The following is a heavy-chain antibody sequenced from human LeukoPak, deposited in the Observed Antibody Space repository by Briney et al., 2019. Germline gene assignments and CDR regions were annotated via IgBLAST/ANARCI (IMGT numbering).Heavy chain of an antibody. V-gene: IGHV3-48*03. CDR1: GFTFSSYE. D-gene: IGHD6-13*01. J-gene: IGHJ4*02. Sequence: GGSLRLSCAASGFTFSSYETNWVRQAPGKGLEWVSHSSSSGSTIYYAGSVKGRFTIARDNAKNSVYLQMNSLSAEDTAVYYCAKDAAGPEYWGQGTLVTVSS. CDR3: AKDAAGPEY. CDR2: SSSSGSTI.